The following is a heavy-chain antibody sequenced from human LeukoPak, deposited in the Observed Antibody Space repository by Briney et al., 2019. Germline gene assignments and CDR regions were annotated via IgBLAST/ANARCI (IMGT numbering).Heavy chain of an antibody. CDR3: ARAAHYYDSSGYYDRDALDV. D-gene: IGHD3-22*01. J-gene: IGHJ3*01. CDR1: GFTFRNYA. Sequence: GGSLRLSCAASGFTFRNYAMHWVRQAPGKGLEYVSAISSNGGITYYANSVKGRFTISRDNSKNTLYLQMGSLRAEDMAVYYCARAAHYYDSSGYYDRDALDVWGQGTMVTVSS. V-gene: IGHV3-64*01. CDR2: ISSNGGIT.